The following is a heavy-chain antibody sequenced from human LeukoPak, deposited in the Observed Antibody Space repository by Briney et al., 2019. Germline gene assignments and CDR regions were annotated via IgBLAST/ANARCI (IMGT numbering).Heavy chain of an antibody. CDR1: GFTFSSYV. CDR3: ANLLCGGDCYWFNYYYYYMDV. J-gene: IGHJ6*03. V-gene: IGHV3-23*01. D-gene: IGHD2-21*02. Sequence: PGGSLRLSCAASGFTFSSYVMNWVRQAPGKGLEWVSAMSGSGGSTYYADSVKGRFTISRDNSKNTLYLQMNSLRAEDTAVYYCANLLCGGDCYWFNYYYYYMDVWGKGTTVTVSS. CDR2: MSGSGGST.